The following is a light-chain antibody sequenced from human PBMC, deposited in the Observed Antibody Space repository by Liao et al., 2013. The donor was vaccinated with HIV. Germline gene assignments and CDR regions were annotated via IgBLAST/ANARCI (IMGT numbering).Light chain of an antibody. V-gene: IGLV3-1*01. Sequence: SYELTQPPSVSVSPGQTASITCSGDKLGDKYTFWYHLKPGQSPVVLIYEDSKRPSGIPERFSGSNSGNTATLTVTGTQAMDEADYYCQAWDSSTAYVFGSGTKLAVL. CDR2: EDS. J-gene: IGLJ1*01. CDR3: QAWDSSTAYV. CDR1: KLGDKY.